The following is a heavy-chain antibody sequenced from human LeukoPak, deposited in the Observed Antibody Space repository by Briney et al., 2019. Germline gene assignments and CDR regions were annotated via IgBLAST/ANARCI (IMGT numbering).Heavy chain of an antibody. CDR3: ARDGRFPPEVLPRYFDY. Sequence: PSETLSLTCTVSGGSISSYYWGWIRQPPGKGLEWIGNIYYSGSTYYNPSLKSRVTISIDTSKNQFSLKLSSATAADTALYYCARDGRFPPEVLPRYFDYWGQGTLVTVSS. J-gene: IGHJ4*02. CDR1: GGSISSYY. D-gene: IGHD1-26*01. V-gene: IGHV4-39*07. CDR2: IYYSGST.